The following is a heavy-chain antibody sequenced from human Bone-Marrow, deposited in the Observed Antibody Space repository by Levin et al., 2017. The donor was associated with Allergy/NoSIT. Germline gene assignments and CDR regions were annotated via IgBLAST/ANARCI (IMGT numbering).Heavy chain of an antibody. V-gene: IGHV3-30*18. J-gene: IGHJ4*02. Sequence: GLQWVALISYDATSKYYADSVKGRFTISRDNSKNTLYLQMNSLKPDDTAVYYCAKGGDYVWGEDRPEEKFYFDYWGQGTQVTVSS. CDR3: AKGGDYVWGEDRPEEKFYFDY. D-gene: IGHD3-16*01. CDR2: ISYDATSK.